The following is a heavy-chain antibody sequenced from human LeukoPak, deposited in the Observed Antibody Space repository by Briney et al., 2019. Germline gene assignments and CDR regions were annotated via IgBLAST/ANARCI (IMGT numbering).Heavy chain of an antibody. CDR2: IYYSGST. D-gene: IGHD6-13*01. CDR1: GGSISSYY. J-gene: IGHJ6*02. Sequence: SETLSLTCTVSGGSISSYYWSWIRQPPGKGLERIGYIYYSGSTNYNPSLESRVTISVDTSKNKFSLKLSSVTAADTAVYYCARARGEQQLTHYYYYYGMDVWGQGTTVTVSS. V-gene: IGHV4-59*01. CDR3: ARARGEQQLTHYYYYYGMDV.